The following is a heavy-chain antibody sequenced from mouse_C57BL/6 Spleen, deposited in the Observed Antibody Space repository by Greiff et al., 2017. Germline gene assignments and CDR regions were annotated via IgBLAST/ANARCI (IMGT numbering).Heavy chain of an antibody. V-gene: IGHV14-4*01. J-gene: IGHJ2*01. CDR3: THIYDGYFDY. Sequence: EVQLKESGAELVRPGASVKLSCTASGFNIKDDYMHWVKQRPEQGLEWIGWIDPENGDTEYASKFQGKATITADTSSNTADLQLSSLTSEDTAVYYCTHIYDGYFDYWGQGTTLTVSS. D-gene: IGHD2-3*01. CDR1: GFNIKDDY. CDR2: IDPENGDT.